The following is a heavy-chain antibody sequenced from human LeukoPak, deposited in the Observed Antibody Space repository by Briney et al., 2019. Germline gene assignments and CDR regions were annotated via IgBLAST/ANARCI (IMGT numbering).Heavy chain of an antibody. CDR3: ALLAVASDFDY. D-gene: IGHD6-19*01. Sequence: PGGSLRLSCAVSGFPFSIYEMNWVRQAPGKGLEWVSNIASSGTTIYYADSVKGRFSISRDNAKSSLYLQMNSLRVEDTAVYYCALLAVASDFDYWGQGALVTVSS. V-gene: IGHV3-48*03. J-gene: IGHJ4*02. CDR1: GFPFSIYE. CDR2: IASSGTTI.